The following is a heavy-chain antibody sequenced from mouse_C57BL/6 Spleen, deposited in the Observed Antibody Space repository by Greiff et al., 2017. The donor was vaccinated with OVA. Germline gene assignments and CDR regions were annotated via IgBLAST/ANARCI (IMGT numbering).Heavy chain of an antibody. CDR2: IGPGRGRT. Sequence: QVHVKQSGAELVKPGASVQISCKASGYTFPDYYINLVKQRHGQGLEWIGQIGPGRGRTYYNENFKGKATLTADKSSSTAYMQLSSLTSEDSAVYFCARDGSRGWYFDVWGTGTTVTVSS. CDR3: ARDGSRGWYFDV. CDR1: GYTFPDYY. D-gene: IGHD1-1*01. V-gene: IGHV1-77*01. J-gene: IGHJ1*03.